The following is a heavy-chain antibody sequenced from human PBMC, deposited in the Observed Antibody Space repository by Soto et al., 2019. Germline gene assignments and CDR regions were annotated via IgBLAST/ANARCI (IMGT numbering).Heavy chain of an antibody. J-gene: IGHJ6*02. CDR1: GFTFSSYE. D-gene: IGHD3-3*01. V-gene: IGHV3-48*03. Sequence: GGSLRLSCAASGFTFSSYEMNWVRQAPGKGLEWVSYISSSGSTIYYADSVKGRFTISRDNAKNSLYLQMNSLRAEDTAVDYCARIGSRNYDFWSSYYHTDYYYYGMDVWGQGTTVTVSS. CDR3: ARIGSRNYDFWSSYYHTDYYYYGMDV. CDR2: ISSSGSTI.